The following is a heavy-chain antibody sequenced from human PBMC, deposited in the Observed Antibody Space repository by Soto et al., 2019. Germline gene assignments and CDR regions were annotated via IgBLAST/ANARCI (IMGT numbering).Heavy chain of an antibody. Sequence: QVQLVESGGGVVQPGGSLRLSCVASGFTFSSQAMHWVRQAPGKGLDWVAVISNDGNRKYYADSLKGRFTISRDNYMDSLYLQMNSLRVEDSAVYYCARERYSHGSVGTADILGQGTMVTVSS. J-gene: IGHJ3*02. D-gene: IGHD2-21*02. CDR2: ISNDGNRK. CDR1: GFTFSSQA. CDR3: ARERYSHGSVGTADI. V-gene: IGHV3-30-3*01.